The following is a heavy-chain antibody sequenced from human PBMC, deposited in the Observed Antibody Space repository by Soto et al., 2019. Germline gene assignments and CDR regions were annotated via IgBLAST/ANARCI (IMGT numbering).Heavy chain of an antibody. CDR3: AGYRLCCSGCGCYSGYYGMDV. CDR2: ISSSSVTI. J-gene: IGHJ6*02. Sequence: EVQLVESGGGLVQPGGSLRLSCAASGFTFITYSLNWVRQAPGKGLDWVSYISSSSVTINYADFLKGRFTISRDNAKNSLYLQMNSLRDEDTAVYYCAGYRLCCSGCGCYSGYYGMDVWGQGTTVTFSS. CDR1: GFTFITYS. V-gene: IGHV3-48*02. D-gene: IGHD2-15*01.